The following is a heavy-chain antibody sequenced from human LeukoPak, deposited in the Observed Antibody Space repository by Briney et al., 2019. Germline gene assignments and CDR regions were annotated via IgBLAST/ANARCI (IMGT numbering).Heavy chain of an antibody. CDR3: ARDLSAAGTDY. CDR2: ISWNSGSI. J-gene: IGHJ4*02. D-gene: IGHD6-13*01. Sequence: PGGSLRLSCATSGFTFDDYAMHWVRQAPGKGLEWVSGISWNSGSIGYADSVKGRFTISRDNAKNSLYLQMNSLRAEDTAVYYCARDLSAAGTDYWGQGTLVTVSS. CDR1: GFTFDDYA. V-gene: IGHV3-9*01.